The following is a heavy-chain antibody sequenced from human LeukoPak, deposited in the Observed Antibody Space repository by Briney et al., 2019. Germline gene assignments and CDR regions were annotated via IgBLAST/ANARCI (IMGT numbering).Heavy chain of an antibody. CDR1: GFTFSNFG. Sequence: GGSLRLSCAASGFTFSNFGMNWVRQAPGKGLEWVSNIRSSGTSIYYADSVKGRFTISRDNAKNSLYLQMNSLRAEDTAVYYCARDSRGITIFGVVNGAFDIWGQGTMVTVSS. V-gene: IGHV3-48*04. J-gene: IGHJ3*02. CDR3: ARDSRGITIFGVVNGAFDI. CDR2: IRSSGTSI. D-gene: IGHD3-3*01.